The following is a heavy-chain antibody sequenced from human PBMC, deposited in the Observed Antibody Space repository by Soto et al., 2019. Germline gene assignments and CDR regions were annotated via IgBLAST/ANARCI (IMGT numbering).Heavy chain of an antibody. CDR3: ARGDWGSKGLYYFDS. Sequence: QVQLVESGGGVVQPGRSLRLSCAASGFTFSSYAMHWVRQAPGKGLEWVAVISYDGSNKYYADSVKGRFTISRDNSKNTLYLQMNSLRAEDTAVYYCARGDWGSKGLYYFDSWGQGTLVTVSS. J-gene: IGHJ4*02. D-gene: IGHD7-27*01. V-gene: IGHV3-30-3*01. CDR1: GFTFSSYA. CDR2: ISYDGSNK.